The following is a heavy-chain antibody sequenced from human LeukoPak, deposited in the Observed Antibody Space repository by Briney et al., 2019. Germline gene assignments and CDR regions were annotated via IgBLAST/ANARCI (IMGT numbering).Heavy chain of an antibody. J-gene: IGHJ4*02. CDR2: IWYDGSNE. D-gene: IGHD1-26*01. CDR1: GFTFSTYG. CDR3: ARGGLTIAEATTSWYLDY. V-gene: IGHV3-33*01. Sequence: GGSLILSCAASGFTFSTYGMHWVRQAQGKGLEWVALIWYDGSNENYADSVKGRFTISRDNSRNTLYLQMNSLRGEDTAVYYCARGGLTIAEATTSWYLDYWGQGTLVTVCS.